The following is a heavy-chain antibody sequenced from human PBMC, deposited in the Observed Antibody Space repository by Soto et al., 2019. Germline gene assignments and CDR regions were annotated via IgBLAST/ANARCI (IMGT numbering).Heavy chain of an antibody. Sequence: PGGSLRLSCAASGFTFSSYSMNWVRQAPGKGLEWVSSISSSSSYIYYADSVKGRFTISRDNAKNSLYLQMNSLRAEDTAVYYCAENKDNDWGGSDAYYYYGMDVWGQGTTVTVSS. D-gene: IGHD3-16*01. CDR2: ISSSSSYI. CDR1: GFTFSSYS. V-gene: IGHV3-21*01. J-gene: IGHJ6*02. CDR3: AENKDNDWGGSDAYYYYGMDV.